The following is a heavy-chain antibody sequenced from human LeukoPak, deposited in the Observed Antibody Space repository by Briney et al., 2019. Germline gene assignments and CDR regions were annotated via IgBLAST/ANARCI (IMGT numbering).Heavy chain of an antibody. Sequence: PSETLSLTCTVSGGSISSSSYYWGWLRQPPGKGLEWIGSIYYSGSTYYNPSLKSRVTISVDTSKNQFSLKLSSVTAADTAVYYCARRDSSGWYLTFDYWGQGTLVTVSS. D-gene: IGHD6-19*01. J-gene: IGHJ4*02. CDR1: GGSISSSSYY. V-gene: IGHV4-39*01. CDR2: IYYSGST. CDR3: ARRDSSGWYLTFDY.